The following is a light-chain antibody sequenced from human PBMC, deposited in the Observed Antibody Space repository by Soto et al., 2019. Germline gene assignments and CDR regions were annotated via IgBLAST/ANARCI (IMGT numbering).Light chain of an antibody. Sequence: DIVMTQSPDSLAVSLGERASINCTSSQSILDSSANKDYIAWYQQKPGQPPKLLIYWASTRQSGVPERFSGSGSGTDFTLTITSLQAGDVAVYYCQQYQSTPITFGQGTRLEIK. CDR2: WAS. CDR3: QQYQSTPIT. J-gene: IGKJ5*01. CDR1: QSILDSSANKDY. V-gene: IGKV4-1*01.